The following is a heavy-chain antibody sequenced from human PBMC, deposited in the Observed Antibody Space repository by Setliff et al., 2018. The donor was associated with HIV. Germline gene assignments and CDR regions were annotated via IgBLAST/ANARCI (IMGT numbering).Heavy chain of an antibody. CDR2: SYYSGST. Sequence: KPSETLSLTCTVSGGSISSSSYYWGWIRQPPGKGLEWIGSSYYSGSTNYNPSLKSRVTMSIDTSKNQFSLKLSSVTAADTAVYYCARDNSYYYGSGSHYWYGMDVWGQGTTVTVSS. CDR3: ARDNSYYYGSGSHYWYGMDV. V-gene: IGHV4-39*07. D-gene: IGHD3-10*01. J-gene: IGHJ6*01. CDR1: GGSISSSSYY.